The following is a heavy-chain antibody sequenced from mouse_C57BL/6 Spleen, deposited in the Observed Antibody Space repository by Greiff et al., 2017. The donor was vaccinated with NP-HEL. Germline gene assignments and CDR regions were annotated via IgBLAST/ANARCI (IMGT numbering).Heavy chain of an antibody. V-gene: IGHV1-64*01. CDR1: GYTFTSYW. Sequence: QVQLKQPGAELVKPGASVKLSCKASGYTFTSYWMHWVKQRPGQGLEWIGMIHPNSGSTNYNEKFKSKATLTVDKSSSTAYMQLSSLTSEDSAVYYCARRDDYVAMDYWGQGTSVTVSS. CDR2: IHPNSGST. J-gene: IGHJ4*01. CDR3: ARRDDYVAMDY.